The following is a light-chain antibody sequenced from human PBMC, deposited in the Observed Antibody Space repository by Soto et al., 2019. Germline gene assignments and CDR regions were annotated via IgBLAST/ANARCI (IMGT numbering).Light chain of an antibody. CDR2: EVS. CDR3: TSYTSSTTWV. CDR1: SSDIGNYNY. Sequence: QSVLTQPASVSGSPEQSITISCTGSSSDIGNYNYVSWYQQDPGRAPKLMIYEVSNRPSGVSNRFSGSKSGNTASLTISGLQAEDEADYYCTSYTSSTTWVFGGGTKLTVL. J-gene: IGLJ3*02. V-gene: IGLV2-14*01.